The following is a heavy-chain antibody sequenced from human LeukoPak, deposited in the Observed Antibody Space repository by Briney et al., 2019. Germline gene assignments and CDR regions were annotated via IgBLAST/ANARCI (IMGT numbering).Heavy chain of an antibody. CDR3: VRHGLGSSWFGFDY. CDR1: GYTFTTYW. D-gene: IGHD6-13*01. Sequence: GESLKISCKGSGYTFTTYWIGWVRQMPGKGLGWMGIIYPGDSDPRYGPSFQGQVTISADKSISTAYLQWSSLKASDSAMYYCVRHGLGSSWFGFDYWGQGTLVTVSS. V-gene: IGHV5-51*01. J-gene: IGHJ4*02. CDR2: IYPGDSDP.